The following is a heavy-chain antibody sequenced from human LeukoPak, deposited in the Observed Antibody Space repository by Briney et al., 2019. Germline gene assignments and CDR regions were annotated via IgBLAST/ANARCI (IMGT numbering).Heavy chain of an antibody. CDR2: TNPNSGGT. J-gene: IGHJ3*02. D-gene: IGHD1-26*01. CDR1: GYTFTGYY. Sequence: ASVKVSCRASGYTFTGYYMHWVRQAPGQGLEWMGWTNPNSGGTNYAQKFQGRVTMTWDTSISTAYMELSRLRSDDTAVYYCARVVGATPEDDAFDIWGQGTMVTVSS. CDR3: ARVVGATPEDDAFDI. V-gene: IGHV1-2*02.